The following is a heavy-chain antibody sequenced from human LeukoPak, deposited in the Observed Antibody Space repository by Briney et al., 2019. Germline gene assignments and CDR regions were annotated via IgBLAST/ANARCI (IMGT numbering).Heavy chain of an antibody. CDR3: AKDRTRSSSWYGEFDY. J-gene: IGHJ4*02. CDR1: GFTFSSYA. V-gene: IGHV3-30-3*01. D-gene: IGHD6-13*01. CDR2: ISYDGSNK. Sequence: GGSLRLSCAASGFTFSSYAMHWVRQAPGKGLEWVAVISYDGSNKYYADSVKGRFTISRDNAKNSLYLQMNSLRAEDTALYYCAKDRTRSSSWYGEFDYWGQGTLVTVSS.